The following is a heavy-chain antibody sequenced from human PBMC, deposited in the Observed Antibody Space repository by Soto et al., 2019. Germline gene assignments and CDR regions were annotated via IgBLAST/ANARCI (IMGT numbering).Heavy chain of an antibody. CDR1: GFTFSSYG. J-gene: IGHJ6*02. V-gene: IGHV3-33*01. CDR2: IWYDGSNK. Sequence: GGPLRLSCAASGFTFSSYGMHWVRQAPGKGLGWVAFIWYDGSNKYYAGSVKGRFTISRDNSKNTLYLQMNSLRAEDTAVSYCARDSSGYSNYYYYYYGMDFWGQGTTGTVSS. D-gene: IGHD3-22*01. CDR3: ARDSSGYSNYYYYYYGMDF.